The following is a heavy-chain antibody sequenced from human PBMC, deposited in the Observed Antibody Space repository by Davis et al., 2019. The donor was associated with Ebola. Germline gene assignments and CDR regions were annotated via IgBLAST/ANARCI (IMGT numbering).Heavy chain of an antibody. CDR1: GDSVSSGG. V-gene: IGHV6-1*01. CDR2: TYYNSKWYN. J-gene: IGHJ4*02. CDR3: ARYPWGLKGPDH. Sequence: HSQTLSLTCDISGDSVSSGGWNWIRQSPSRGLEWLGRTYYNSKWYNDYAVSVRSRITITPDTSKNQFSLQLKSVIPEDAAVYYCARYPWGLKGPDHWGQGTLVTVSS. D-gene: IGHD7-27*01.